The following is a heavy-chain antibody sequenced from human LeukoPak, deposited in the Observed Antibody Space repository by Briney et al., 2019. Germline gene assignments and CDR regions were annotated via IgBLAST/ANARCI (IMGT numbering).Heavy chain of an antibody. CDR2: IYYSGST. D-gene: IGHD3-22*01. CDR1: GGSISSYY. V-gene: IGHV4-59*01. CDR3: ARGLTYFYDSSGYYYLD. J-gene: IGHJ4*02. Sequence: SETLSLTCTLSGGSISSYYWSWIRQPPGKGLEWIGYIYYSGSTNYNPSLKSRVNTSLDTSKNQFSLKLSSVTAADTAVYYCARGLTYFYDSSGYYYLDWGQGTLVTVSS.